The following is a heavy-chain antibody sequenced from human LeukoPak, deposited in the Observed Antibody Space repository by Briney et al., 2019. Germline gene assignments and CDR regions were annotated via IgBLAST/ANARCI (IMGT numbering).Heavy chain of an antibody. J-gene: IGHJ6*03. CDR3: ARDLRFGELFNYYYYMDV. V-gene: IGHV3-21*01. CDR2: ISSSSSYI. D-gene: IGHD3-10*01. Sequence: GGSLRLSCAASGFTFSSYSMNWVRQAPGKGLEWVSSISSSSSYIYYADSVKGRFTISRDNAKNSLYLQMNSLRAEDTAVYYCARDLRFGELFNYYYYMDVWGKGTTVTVSS. CDR1: GFTFSSYS.